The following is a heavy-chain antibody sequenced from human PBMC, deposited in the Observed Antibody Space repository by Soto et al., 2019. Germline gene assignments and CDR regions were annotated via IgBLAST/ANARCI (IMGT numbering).Heavy chain of an antibody. J-gene: IGHJ6*03. CDR3: ARRVYAIIPYYYYYMDV. V-gene: IGHV3-7*01. Sequence: GGSLRLSCAASGFTFSSYWMSWVRQAPGKGLEWVANIKQDGSEKYYVDSVKGRFTISRDNAKNSLYLQMNSLRAEETAVYYCARRVYAIIPYYYYYMDVWGKGTTVTVSS. CDR2: IKQDGSEK. D-gene: IGHD2-8*01. CDR1: GFTFSSYW.